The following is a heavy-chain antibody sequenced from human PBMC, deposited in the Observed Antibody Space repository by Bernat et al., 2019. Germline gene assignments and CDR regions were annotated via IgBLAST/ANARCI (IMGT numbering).Heavy chain of an antibody. V-gene: IGHV4-31*03. CDR2: ITHSGST. J-gene: IGHJ4*02. D-gene: IGHD2-15*01. CDR1: GGSISSGGYY. CDR3: ARGSGWMVVTTTHVQYDY. Sequence: QVQLQESGPGLVKPSQTLSLTCTVSGGSISSGGYYWSWIRQPPGKGLEWIGEITHSGSTNYNPSLKSRVTISVDTSNNQFSLKLSSVTAADTAVYYCARGSGWMVVTTTHVQYDYWGQGTLVIVSS.